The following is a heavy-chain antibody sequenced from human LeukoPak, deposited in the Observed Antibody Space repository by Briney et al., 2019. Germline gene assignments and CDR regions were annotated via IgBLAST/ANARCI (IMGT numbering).Heavy chain of an antibody. J-gene: IGHJ4*02. V-gene: IGHV5-51*01. D-gene: IGHD6-19*01. CDR2: IYPGDSDT. CDR3: ARLGLRIAVAGTGFDY. CDR1: GYSFTSYW. Sequence: GESLKISCKGSGYSFTSYWIGWVRQMPGKGLEWMGIIYPGDSDTRYSPSFQGQVTISADKSISTDYLQWSSLKASDTAMYYCARLGLRIAVAGTGFDYWGQGTLVTVSS.